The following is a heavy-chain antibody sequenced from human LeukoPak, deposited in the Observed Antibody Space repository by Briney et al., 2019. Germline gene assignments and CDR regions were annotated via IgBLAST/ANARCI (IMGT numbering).Heavy chain of an antibody. J-gene: IGHJ6*02. CDR3: ARDEGATINDYYYGMDV. CDR1: GGTFSSYA. Sequence: SVKVPCKASGGTFSSYAISWVRKAPGQGLDWMERIIPIFGIANYAQKFQGRVTITADKSTSTAYMELSSLRSEDTAVYYCARDEGATINDYYYGMDVWGQGTTVTVSS. CDR2: IIPIFGIA. D-gene: IGHD5-12*01. V-gene: IGHV1-69*04.